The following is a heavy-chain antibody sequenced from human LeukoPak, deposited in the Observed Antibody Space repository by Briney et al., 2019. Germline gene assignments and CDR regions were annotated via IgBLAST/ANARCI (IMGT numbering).Heavy chain of an antibody. D-gene: IGHD2-21*02. CDR2: ISGSGGST. J-gene: IGHJ4*02. Sequence: GGSLRLSCAASGFTFSSYAMSWVRQVPGKGLEWVSAISGSGGSTYYADSVKGRFTISRDNSKNTLYLQMNSLRAEDTAVYYCAKDATAVVTKGGYFDYWGQGTLVTVSS. CDR3: AKDATAVVTKGGYFDY. CDR1: GFTFSSYA. V-gene: IGHV3-23*01.